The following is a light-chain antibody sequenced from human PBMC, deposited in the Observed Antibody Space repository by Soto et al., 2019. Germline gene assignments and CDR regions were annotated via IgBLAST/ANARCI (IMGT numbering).Light chain of an antibody. V-gene: IGKV3-20*01. CDR3: QQYGSSLYT. J-gene: IGKJ2*01. Sequence: ENVLTQSPGTLSLSPGERATLSCRASQSVDSSYLAWYHQKPGQAPRLLIYGTSTRATGIPDRFSGSGSGTDFTLTINRLEPEDFAVYYCQQYGSSLYTFGQGTKLEIK. CDR2: GTS. CDR1: QSVDSSY.